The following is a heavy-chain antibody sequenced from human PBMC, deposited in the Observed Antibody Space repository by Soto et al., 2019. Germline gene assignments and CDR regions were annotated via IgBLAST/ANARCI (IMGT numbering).Heavy chain of an antibody. CDR3: ARDRRGDEGDGFDI. CDR1: GLTVSSNY. J-gene: IGHJ3*02. D-gene: IGHD3-10*01. Sequence: EVQLVETGGGLIQPGGSLRLSCAASGLTVSSNYMNWVRQAPGKGLEWVSVLYSGGSTHYAGSVKGRFIISTDNSKNTLYLQTNSLRVEDTAVYYCARDRRGDEGDGFDIWGHGTMVTVSS. V-gene: IGHV3-53*02. CDR2: LYSGGST.